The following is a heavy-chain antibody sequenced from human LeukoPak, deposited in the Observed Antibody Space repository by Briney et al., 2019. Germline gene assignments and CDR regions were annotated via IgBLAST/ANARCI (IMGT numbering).Heavy chain of an antibody. V-gene: IGHV4-4*07. J-gene: IGHJ3*02. CDR1: GSSITSYY. D-gene: IGHD4-17*01. CDR3: ARYGSNDAFDI. Sequence: SETLSLTCTVSGSSITSYYWSWIRQPAGKGLEWIGRIYSSGSTNYNPSLKSRVTMSVDTSKNHFSLKLTSVTAADTAVYYCARYGSNDAFDIWGQGTMVTVSS. CDR2: IYSSGST.